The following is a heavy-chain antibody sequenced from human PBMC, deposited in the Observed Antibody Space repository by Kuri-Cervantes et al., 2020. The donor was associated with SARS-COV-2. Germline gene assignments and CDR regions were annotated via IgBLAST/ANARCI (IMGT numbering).Heavy chain of an antibody. CDR1: GYTLTGYY. CDR3: ARGEAARGLMVVFKWRGAGPLHF. D-gene: IGHD3-10*01. CDR2: INPNSGGT. V-gene: IGHV1-2*04. Sequence: SCKASGYTLTGYYMHWVRQAPGQGLEWMGWINPNSGGTNYAQKFQGWVTMTRDTSLTTAYMELTRLTSDDSAVYFCARGEAARGLMVVFKWRGAGPLHFWGQGTLVTVSS. J-gene: IGHJ4*02.